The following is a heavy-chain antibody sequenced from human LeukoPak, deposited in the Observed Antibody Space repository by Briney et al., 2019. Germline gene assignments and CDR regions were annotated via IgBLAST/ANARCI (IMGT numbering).Heavy chain of an antibody. Sequence: ASVKVSCKVSGYTLTELSMRWVRQAPGKGLEWMGGFDPEDGETIYAQKFQGRVTMTEDTSTDTAYMELSSLRSEDTAVYYCATDPSIAAAGRGFSYWGQGTLVTVSS. CDR3: ATDPSIAAAGRGFSY. J-gene: IGHJ4*02. D-gene: IGHD6-13*01. CDR1: GYTLTELS. V-gene: IGHV1-24*01. CDR2: FDPEDGET.